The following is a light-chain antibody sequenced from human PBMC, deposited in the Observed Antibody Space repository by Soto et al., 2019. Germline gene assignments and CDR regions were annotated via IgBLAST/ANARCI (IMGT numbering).Light chain of an antibody. CDR1: SSDVGGFNY. CDR3: SSYAGTSTYV. Sequence: QSALTQPPSASGSPGQSITISCTGTSSDVGGFNYVSWHQQHPGKAPKVIIYEVTKRPSGVPDRFSGSKSANTASLTVSGLQAEDEADYYCSSYAGTSTYVFGTGTKVTVL. J-gene: IGLJ1*01. V-gene: IGLV2-8*01. CDR2: EVT.